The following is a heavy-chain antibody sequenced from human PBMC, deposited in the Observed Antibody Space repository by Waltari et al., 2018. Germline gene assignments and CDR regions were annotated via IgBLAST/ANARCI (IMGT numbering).Heavy chain of an antibody. J-gene: IGHJ5*02. CDR1: GYTFTGYY. D-gene: IGHD2-8*01. Sequence: QVQLVQSGAEVKKPGASVKVSCKASGYTFTGYYMHWVRQAPGQGLEWMGWINPNSGGTNYAQKFQGRVTMTRDTSISTAYMELSRLRSDDTAVYYCARVGYCTNGVCYLGNWFDPWGQGTLVTVSS. V-gene: IGHV1-2*02. CDR2: INPNSGGT. CDR3: ARVGYCTNGVCYLGNWFDP.